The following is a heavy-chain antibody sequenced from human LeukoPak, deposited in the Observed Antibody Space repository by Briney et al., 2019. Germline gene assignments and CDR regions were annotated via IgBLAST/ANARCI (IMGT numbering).Heavy chain of an antibody. D-gene: IGHD3-10*01. CDR3: ARGPPLLWFGELTLLRAFDY. Sequence: PSETLSLTCVVYGGSFSGYYWSWIRQPPGKGLEWIGEINHSGSTNYNPSLKSRVTISVDTSKNQFSLKLSSVTAADTAVYYCARGPPLLWFGELTLLRAFDYWGQGTLVTVSS. CDR1: GGSFSGYY. CDR2: INHSGST. J-gene: IGHJ4*02. V-gene: IGHV4-34*01.